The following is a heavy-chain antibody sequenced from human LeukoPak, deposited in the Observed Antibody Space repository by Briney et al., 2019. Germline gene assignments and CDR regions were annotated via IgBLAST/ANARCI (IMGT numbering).Heavy chain of an antibody. D-gene: IGHD3-10*01. CDR3: ASSITMVRGVKENWFDP. J-gene: IGHJ5*02. V-gene: IGHV4-34*01. CDR2: INHSGST. CDR1: GGSFSSYY. Sequence: SETLSLTCAVYGGSFSSYYWSWIRQPSGKGLEWIGEINHSGSTNYNPSLKSRVTISVDTSKNQFSLKLSSVTAADTAVYYCASSITMVRGVKENWFDPWGQGTLVTVSS.